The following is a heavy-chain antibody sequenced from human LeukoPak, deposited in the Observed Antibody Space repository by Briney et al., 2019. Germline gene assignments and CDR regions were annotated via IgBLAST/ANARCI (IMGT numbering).Heavy chain of an antibody. Sequence: SETLSLTCAVYGGSFSGYYWSWIRQPPGKGLEWIGSIYYSGSTYYNPSLKSRVTISVDTSKNQFSLKLSSVTAADTAVYYCARRGIAAAGTGYWGQGTLVTVSS. CDR1: GGSFSGYY. CDR3: ARRGIAAAGTGY. V-gene: IGHV4-34*01. D-gene: IGHD6-13*01. J-gene: IGHJ4*02. CDR2: IYYSGST.